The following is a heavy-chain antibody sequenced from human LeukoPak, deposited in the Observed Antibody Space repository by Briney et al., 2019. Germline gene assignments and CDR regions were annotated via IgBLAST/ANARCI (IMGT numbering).Heavy chain of an antibody. Sequence: GASVKVSCKASGYTFTGYYMHWVRQAPGQGLEWMGWINPNSGGTNYAQKFQGRVTMTRDTSISTAYMDLNSLKSDDTAVYYCARRVTAASGFDYWGQGTLVTVSS. J-gene: IGHJ4*02. V-gene: IGHV1-2*02. CDR2: INPNSGGT. CDR1: GYTFTGYY. D-gene: IGHD6-13*01. CDR3: ARRVTAASGFDY.